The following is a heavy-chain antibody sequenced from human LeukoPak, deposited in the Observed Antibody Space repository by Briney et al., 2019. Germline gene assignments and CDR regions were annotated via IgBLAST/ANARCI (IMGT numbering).Heavy chain of an antibody. D-gene: IGHD1-26*01. J-gene: IGHJ4*02. V-gene: IGHV4-34*01. CDR3: ARDNRGGSYGFDY. CDR1: GGSFSGYY. Sequence: PSETLSLTCAVYGGSFSGYYWSWIRQPPGKGLEWIGEINHSGSTNYNPSLKSRVTISVDTSKNQFSLKLSSVTAADTALYYCARDNRGGSYGFDYWGQGTLVTVSS. CDR2: INHSGST.